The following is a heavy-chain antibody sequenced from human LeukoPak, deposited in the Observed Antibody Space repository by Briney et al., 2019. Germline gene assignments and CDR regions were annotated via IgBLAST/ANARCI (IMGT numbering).Heavy chain of an antibody. J-gene: IGHJ4*02. Sequence: SETLSITCAVSGYSISIGYYWGWIRQPPGKGLEWIGSVYRTGNTYYNLSLKSRVTISVDTSKNQFSLKVDSATAADTAVYYCARHYSDIVGDYYFDYWGQGTLVTVSS. CDR3: ARHYSDIVGDYYFDY. CDR2: VYRTGNT. CDR1: GYSISIGYY. D-gene: IGHD2-15*01. V-gene: IGHV4-38-2*01.